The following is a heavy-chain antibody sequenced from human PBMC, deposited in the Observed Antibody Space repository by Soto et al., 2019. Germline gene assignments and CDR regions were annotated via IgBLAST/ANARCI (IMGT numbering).Heavy chain of an antibody. CDR3: ASSPDYSYANNWWNWLDP. Sequence: QVQLVQSGAEVKKPGSSVKVSCKASGGIFNNCAISWVRQAPGRGLEWMGGIIPRFGTAIYAQKFQGRVTITADESTSTAYMQLSSLRSEDTAVYYCASSPDYSYANNWWNWLDPWGQGTLVTVSS. V-gene: IGHV1-69*12. CDR1: GGIFNNCA. D-gene: IGHD4-4*01. J-gene: IGHJ5*02. CDR2: IIPRFGTA.